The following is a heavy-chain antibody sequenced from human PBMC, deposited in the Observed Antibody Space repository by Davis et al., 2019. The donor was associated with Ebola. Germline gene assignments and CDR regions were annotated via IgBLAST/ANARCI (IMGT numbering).Heavy chain of an antibody. CDR1: GFTFSSYW. V-gene: IGHV3-48*01. D-gene: IGHD3-16*01. Sequence: GESLKISCAASGFTFSSYWMHWVRQAPGKGLEWVSYISSSSSTIYYADSVKGRFTISRDNSKNTLYLQMNSLRAEDTAVYYCARAFGDYYYGMDVWGQGTTVTVSS. CDR2: ISSSSSTI. J-gene: IGHJ6*02. CDR3: ARAFGDYYYGMDV.